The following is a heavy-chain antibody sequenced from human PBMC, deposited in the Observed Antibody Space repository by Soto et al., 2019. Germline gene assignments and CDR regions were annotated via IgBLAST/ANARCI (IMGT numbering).Heavy chain of an antibody. CDR1: GGSVSSGSYY. J-gene: IGHJ6*02. CDR2: IYYSGST. Sequence: SETLSLTCTVSGGSVSSGSYYWSWIRQPPGKGLEWIGYIYYSGSTNYNPSLKSRVTISVDTSKNQFSLKLSSVTAADTAVYYCARARLRGVMAYGMDVWGQGTTVTVSS. D-gene: IGHD3-10*01. V-gene: IGHV4-61*01. CDR3: ARARLRGVMAYGMDV.